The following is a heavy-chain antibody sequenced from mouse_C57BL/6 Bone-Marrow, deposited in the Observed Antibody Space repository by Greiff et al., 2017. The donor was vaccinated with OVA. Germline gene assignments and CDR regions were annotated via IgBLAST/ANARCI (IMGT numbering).Heavy chain of an antibody. D-gene: IGHD1-1*02. V-gene: IGHV1-59*01. CDR2: IDPSDSYT. CDR3: ARFGDGTYGDWCAY. Sequence: QVQLKQPGAELVRPGTSVKLSCKASGYTFTSYWMHWVKQRPGQGLEWIGVIDPSDSYTNYNQKFKGKATLTVDTSSSTAYMQLSSLTSEDSAVYYCARFGDGTYGDWCAYWGQGTLVTVSA. CDR1: GYTFTSYW. J-gene: IGHJ3*01.